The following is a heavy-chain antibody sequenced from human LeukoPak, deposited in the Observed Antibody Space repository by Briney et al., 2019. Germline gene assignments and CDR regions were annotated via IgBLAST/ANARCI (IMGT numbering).Heavy chain of an antibody. CDR2: IYYNGYT. Sequence: SETLSLTCTVSGGSIEPNFWNWIRQSPGKGLEWIGNIYYNGYTNYSPSLKSRVTISVDTSKNQFSLKLTSVTAADTAVYFCVRDRCSSSSCYGGEVGSFDFWGQGTLVTVSS. J-gene: IGHJ4*02. CDR3: VRDRCSSSSCYGGEVGSFDF. CDR1: GGSIEPNF. D-gene: IGHD2-2*01. V-gene: IGHV4-59*01.